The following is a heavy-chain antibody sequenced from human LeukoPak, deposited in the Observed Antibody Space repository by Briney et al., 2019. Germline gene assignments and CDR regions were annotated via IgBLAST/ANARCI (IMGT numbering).Heavy chain of an antibody. CDR2: IYSGGST. CDR3: ARPTYTYGPFDY. D-gene: IGHD5-18*01. J-gene: IGHJ4*02. CDR1: GGSINSYY. V-gene: IGHV4-59*01. Sequence: SETLSLTCTVSGGSINSYYWSWIRQPPGKGLEWIGNIYSGGSTNYNPSLKSRVTISVDTSKNQFSLKLTSVTAADTAVYYCARPTYTYGPFDYWGQGTLVTVSS.